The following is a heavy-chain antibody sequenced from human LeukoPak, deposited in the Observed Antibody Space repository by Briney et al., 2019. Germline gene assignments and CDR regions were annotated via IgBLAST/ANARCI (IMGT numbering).Heavy chain of an antibody. Sequence: GGSLRLSCAVSGFTVSSNYMSWVRQAPGKGLEWVSVIYSGGSTYYADSVKGRFTISRDNSKNTVYLQMNSLRAGDTALYYCARRYTYGYYFDYWGQGTLVIVSS. CDR2: IYSGGST. V-gene: IGHV3-53*01. CDR3: ARRYTYGYYFDY. D-gene: IGHD5-18*01. CDR1: GFTVSSNY. J-gene: IGHJ4*02.